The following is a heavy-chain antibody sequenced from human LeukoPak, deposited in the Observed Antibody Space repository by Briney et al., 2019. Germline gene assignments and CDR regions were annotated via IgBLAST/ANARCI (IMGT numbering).Heavy chain of an antibody. CDR3: ARTPPYYDFWSGYYSFDY. J-gene: IGHJ4*02. D-gene: IGHD3-3*01. CDR2: IYPGDSDT. V-gene: IGHV5-51*01. CDR1: GYSFTSYW. Sequence: GEPLKISCKGSGYSFTSYWIGWVRQMPGKGLEWMGIIYPGDSDTRYSPSFQGQVTISADKSISTAYLQWSSLKASDTAMYYCARTPPYYDFWSGYYSFDYWGQGTLVTVSS.